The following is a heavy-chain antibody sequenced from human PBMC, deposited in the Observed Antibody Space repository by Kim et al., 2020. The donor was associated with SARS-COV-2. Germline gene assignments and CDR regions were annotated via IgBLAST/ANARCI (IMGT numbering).Heavy chain of an antibody. V-gene: IGHV1-69*01. J-gene: IGHJ6*02. CDR3: ARVHRPIYGMDV. Sequence: NYEQKFQGRVTITADESTSTAYMELSSLRSEDTAVYYCARVHRPIYGMDVWGQGTTVTVSS.